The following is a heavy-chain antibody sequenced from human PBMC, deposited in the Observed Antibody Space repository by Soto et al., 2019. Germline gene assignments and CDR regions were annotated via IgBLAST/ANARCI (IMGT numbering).Heavy chain of an antibody. CDR3: AKGALGGSSSWYYFDY. CDR2: ISGSGGST. CDR1: GFTFSSYA. Sequence: GSLRLSCAASGFTFSSYAMSWVRQAPGKGLEWVSAISGSGGSTYYADSVKGRFTISRDNSKNTLYLQMNSLRAEDTAVYYCAKGALGGSSSWYYFDYWGQGTLVTVSS. V-gene: IGHV3-23*01. D-gene: IGHD6-13*01. J-gene: IGHJ4*02.